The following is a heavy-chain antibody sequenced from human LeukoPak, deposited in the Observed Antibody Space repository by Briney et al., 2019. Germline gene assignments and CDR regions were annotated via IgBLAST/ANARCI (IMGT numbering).Heavy chain of an antibody. J-gene: IGHJ4*02. D-gene: IGHD6-13*01. Sequence: GGSLRLSCVSSGFTFNNYAMNWVRQAPGKGLEWVSSISGSGSITYYADSVKGRFTISRDTSKNTLWLQMNSLRVDDTALYYCARDRRGIAAAGPFDYWGQGTLVTVSS. V-gene: IGHV3-23*01. CDR2: ISGSGSIT. CDR1: GFTFNNYA. CDR3: ARDRRGIAAAGPFDY.